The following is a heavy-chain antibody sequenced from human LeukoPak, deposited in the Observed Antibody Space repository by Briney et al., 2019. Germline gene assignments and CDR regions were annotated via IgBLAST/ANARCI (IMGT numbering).Heavy chain of an antibody. D-gene: IGHD3-3*01. CDR2: INHSGST. Sequence: KPSETLSLTCAVYGGSFSGYYWSWIRQPPGKGLEWIGEINHSGSTNYNPSLKSRVTISLDTSKNLFSLKLSSVTAADTAVYYCARERGRPIFGVVKHWFDPWGQGNLVTVSS. J-gene: IGHJ5*02. CDR1: GGSFSGYY. V-gene: IGHV4-34*01. CDR3: ARERGRPIFGVVKHWFDP.